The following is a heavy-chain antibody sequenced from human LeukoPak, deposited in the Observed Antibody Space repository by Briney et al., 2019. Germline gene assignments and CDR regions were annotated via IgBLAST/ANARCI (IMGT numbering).Heavy chain of an antibody. V-gene: IGHV3-64*01. CDR2: ISSNGGST. Sequence: GGSLRLSCAASGFTFSSYAMHWVRQAPGKGLEYVSAISSNGGSTYYANSVKGRFTISRDNSKNTLYLQMGSLRAEDMAVYHCATTRSSDAFDIWGQGTMVTVSS. CDR1: GFTFSSYA. CDR3: ATTRSSDAFDI. D-gene: IGHD3-10*01. J-gene: IGHJ3*02.